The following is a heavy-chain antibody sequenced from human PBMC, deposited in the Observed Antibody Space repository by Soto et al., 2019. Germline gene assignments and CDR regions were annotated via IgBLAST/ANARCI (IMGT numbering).Heavy chain of an antibody. CDR2: IYKSATT. CDR3: ARRRYCLTVTCFPNCFDS. Sequence: SETLSLTCSVSGDSISNLDYFWAWIRQPPGQALEYIGYIYKSATTYSNASFESRVAISVDTSKSQFSLNVTSVTAADTAVYFCARRRYCLTVTCFPNCFDSWGQGALVTVSS. J-gene: IGHJ5*01. D-gene: IGHD7-27*01. V-gene: IGHV4-30-4*01. CDR1: GDSISNLDYF.